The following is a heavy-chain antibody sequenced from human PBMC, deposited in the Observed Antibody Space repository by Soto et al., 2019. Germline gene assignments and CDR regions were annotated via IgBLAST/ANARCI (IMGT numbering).Heavy chain of an antibody. D-gene: IGHD6-25*01. CDR2: IMPVFHTT. V-gene: IGHV1-69*01. CDR3: ATATISPVSATLYHYGMDV. CDR1: GGTFNNFA. J-gene: IGHJ6*02. Sequence: QVQLVQSGAEVKKPGSSVKVSCQASGGTFNNFAFTWVRQAPGQGLEWLGGIMPVFHTTNIAQTFQDRITVTADDFTTTVYMEMTSLRYDDPAVYYCATATISPVSATLYHYGMDVWGQGTTVTVSS.